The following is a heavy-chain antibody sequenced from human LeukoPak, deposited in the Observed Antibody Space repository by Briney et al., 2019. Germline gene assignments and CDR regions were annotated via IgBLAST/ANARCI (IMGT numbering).Heavy chain of an antibody. J-gene: IGHJ4*02. V-gene: IGHV3-30*03. Sequence: GGSLRLSCAASGFTVSSNYMSWVRQAPGKGLEWVAVISYDGSNKYYADSVKGRFTISRDNSKNTLYLQMNSLRAEDTAVYYCATRGRRWLQLGYWGQGTLVTVSS. D-gene: IGHD5-24*01. CDR1: GFTVSSNY. CDR2: ISYDGSNK. CDR3: ATRGRRWLQLGY.